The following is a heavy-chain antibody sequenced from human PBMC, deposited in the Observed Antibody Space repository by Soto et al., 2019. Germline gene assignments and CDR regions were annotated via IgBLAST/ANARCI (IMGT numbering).Heavy chain of an antibody. J-gene: IGHJ6*02. CDR3: AKGQRGSSVGMGV. CDR2: LSYDGVYT. V-gene: IGHV3-30*18. CDR1: GFTLGYYG. Sequence: QMRLVESGGGVVQPGRSLRLSCLVSGFTLGYYGTHWVRQAPGKGLEWVAHLSYDGVYTAYADSVKGLFTISSDRSKITLFLQIDSLTTDDTAVYYCAKGQRGSSVGMGVWGQGTNVTFSS. D-gene: IGHD3-22*01.